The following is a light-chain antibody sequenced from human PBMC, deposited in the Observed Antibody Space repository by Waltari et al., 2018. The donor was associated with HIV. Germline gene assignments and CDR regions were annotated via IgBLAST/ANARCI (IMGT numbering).Light chain of an antibody. V-gene: IGLV1-40*01. CDR2: GNN. J-gene: IGLJ1*01. CDR3: QSFDSSLTGFV. CDR1: GAGHE. Sequence: QSVLTQPPSVSGPPGQRVSISCTGSGAGHEVQWYQQIAGKAPKLLIFGNNKRPSGVPARFFGSKSGTSASLAITGLQPEDEAHYYCQSFDSSLTGFVFGSGTEVVVL.